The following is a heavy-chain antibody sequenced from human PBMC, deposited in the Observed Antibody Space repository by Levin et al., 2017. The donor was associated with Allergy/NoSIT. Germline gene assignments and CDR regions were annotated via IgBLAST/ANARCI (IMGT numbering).Heavy chain of an antibody. CDR1: GFTFSSYS. CDR2: ISSSSSYI. D-gene: IGHD2-15*01. CDR3: ARDSEDIVVVVAAMGWDY. Sequence: GGSLRLSCAASGFTFSSYSMNWVRQAPGKGLEWVSSISSSSSYIYYADSVKGRFTISRDNAKNSLYLQMNSLRAEDTAVYYCARDSEDIVVVVAAMGWDYWGQGTLVTVSS. V-gene: IGHV3-21*01. J-gene: IGHJ4*02.